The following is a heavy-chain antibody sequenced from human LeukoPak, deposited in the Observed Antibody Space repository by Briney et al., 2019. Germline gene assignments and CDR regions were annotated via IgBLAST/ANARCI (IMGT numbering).Heavy chain of an antibody. CDR1: GFTVSSNY. CDR3: ARKIDAFDI. Sequence: GGSLRLSCAASGFTVSSNYMSWVRQAPGKGLEWVSSIYSGGSTYYADSVKGRFTISRDNAKNSLYLQMNSLRAEDTAVYYCARKIDAFDIWGQGTMVTVSS. J-gene: IGHJ3*02. CDR2: IYSGGST. V-gene: IGHV3-53*01.